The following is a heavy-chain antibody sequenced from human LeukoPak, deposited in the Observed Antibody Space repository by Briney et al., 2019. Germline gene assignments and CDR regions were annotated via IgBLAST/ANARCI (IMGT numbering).Heavy chain of an antibody. J-gene: IGHJ4*02. CDR2: IIPIFGTA. Sequence: SVKVSCKASGGTFSSYAISWVRQAPGRGLEWMGRIIPIFGTANYAQKFQGRVTITTDESTSTAYMELSSLRSEDTAVYYCARDRDCSSTSCYYYFDYWGQGTLVTVSS. CDR3: ARDRDCSSTSCYYYFDY. V-gene: IGHV1-69*05. CDR1: GGTFSSYA. D-gene: IGHD2-2*01.